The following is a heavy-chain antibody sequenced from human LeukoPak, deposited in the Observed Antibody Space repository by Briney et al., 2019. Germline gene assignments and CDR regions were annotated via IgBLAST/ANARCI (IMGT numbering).Heavy chain of an antibody. CDR3: ASLYRSGPNWFDP. D-gene: IGHD3-10*01. V-gene: IGHV3-48*01. Sequence: GGSLRLSCAASGFTFSTYSMNWVRQAPGKGLEWVSYISSSSSTIYYADSVKGRFTISRDNAKNSLYLQMNSLRAEDTAVYYCASLYRSGPNWFDPWGQGTLVTVS. J-gene: IGHJ5*02. CDR1: GFTFSTYS. CDR2: ISSSSSTI.